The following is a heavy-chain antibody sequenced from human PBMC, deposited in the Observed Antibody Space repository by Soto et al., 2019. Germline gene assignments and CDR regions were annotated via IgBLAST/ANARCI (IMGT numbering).Heavy chain of an antibody. CDR3: ARGDSSRWYSRDY. J-gene: IGHJ4*02. Sequence: QVQLVQSGAEVKKPGASVKVSCKASGYTFTSYAMHWVRQAPGQRLEWMGWINAGNGNTKYSQKFQGRVTITRDTSASTAYMELSSLRSEDTAVYYCARGDSSRWYSRDYWCQGTLVTVSS. CDR2: INAGNGNT. D-gene: IGHD6-13*01. V-gene: IGHV1-3*01. CDR1: GYTFTSYA.